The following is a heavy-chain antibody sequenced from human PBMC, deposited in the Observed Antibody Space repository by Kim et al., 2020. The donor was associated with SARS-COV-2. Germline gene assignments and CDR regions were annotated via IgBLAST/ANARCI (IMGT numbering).Heavy chain of an antibody. CDR2: ISASGGRP. J-gene: IGHJ4*02. CDR3: VKDRYYGTTGYNFEN. D-gene: IGHD2-8*01. CDR1: GFDFRNYA. V-gene: IGHV3-23*01. Sequence: GGSLRLSCAASGFDFRNYAMRWVRQAPGKGLEWVSGISASGGRPSYSDSVKGRFTIASDRSKSILYLEMNSLRAEDTAVYFCVKDRYYGTTGYNFENWGQGVLVTVSS.